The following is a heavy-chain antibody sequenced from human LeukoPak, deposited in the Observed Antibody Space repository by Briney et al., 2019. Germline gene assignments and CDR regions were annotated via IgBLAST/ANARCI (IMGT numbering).Heavy chain of an antibody. CDR3: ARPRNLLRGVGWFDP. CDR2: INHSGST. J-gene: IGHJ5*02. Sequence: SETLSLTCAVYGGSFSGYYWSWIRQPPGKGLEWIGEINHSGSTNYNPSLKSRVTISVDTSKNQFSLKLSSVTAADTAVYYCARPRNLLRGVGWFDPWGQGTLVTVSS. D-gene: IGHD3-10*01. CDR1: GGSFSGYY. V-gene: IGHV4-34*01.